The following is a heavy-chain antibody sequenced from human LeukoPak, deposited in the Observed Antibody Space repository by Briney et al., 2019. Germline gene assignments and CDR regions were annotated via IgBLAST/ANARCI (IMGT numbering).Heavy chain of an antibody. CDR3: ARDRSGYANDAFDF. V-gene: IGHV3-30-3*01. D-gene: IGHD3-3*01. CDR2: ISYDGSNK. J-gene: IGHJ3*01. Sequence: GGSLRLSCAASGFTFSSYAMHWVRQAPGKGLEWVAVISYDGSNKYYADSVKGRFTISRDNSKNTMFLQMNSLRAEDTAVYHCARDRSGYANDAFDFWGQGTMVTVSS. CDR1: GFTFSSYA.